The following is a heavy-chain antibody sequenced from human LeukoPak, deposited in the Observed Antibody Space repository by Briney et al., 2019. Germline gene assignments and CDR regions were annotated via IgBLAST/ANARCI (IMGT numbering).Heavy chain of an antibody. CDR2: TSWHSGSI. J-gene: IGHJ5*02. CDR3: AKDGNPIVGAPTAPA. Sequence: PGGSLRLSCAASGFTFDDYAMHWVRQAPGKGLEWVSGTSWHSGSIGYADSVKGRFTISRDNAKNSLYLQMNSLRAEDTALYYCAKDGNPIVGAPTAPAWGQGTLVTVSS. D-gene: IGHD1-26*01. CDR1: GFTFDDYA. V-gene: IGHV3-9*01.